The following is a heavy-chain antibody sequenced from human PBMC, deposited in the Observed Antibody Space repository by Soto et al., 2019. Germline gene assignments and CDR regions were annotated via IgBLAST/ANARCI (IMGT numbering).Heavy chain of an antibody. CDR3: TRELRCTNGVCYFYYYYMDV. CDR2: IRSKAYGGTT. J-gene: IGHJ6*03. V-gene: IGHV3-49*03. CDR1: GFTFGDYA. D-gene: IGHD2-8*01. Sequence: GGSLRLSCTASGFTFGDYAMSWFRQAPGKGLEWVGFIRSKAYGGTTEYAASVKGRFTISRDDSKSIAYLQMNSLKTEDTAVYYCTRELRCTNGVCYFYYYYMDVWGKGTTVTVSS.